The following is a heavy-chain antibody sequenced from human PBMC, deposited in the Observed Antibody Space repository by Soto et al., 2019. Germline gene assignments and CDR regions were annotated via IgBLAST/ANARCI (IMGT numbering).Heavy chain of an antibody. J-gene: IGHJ4*02. D-gene: IGHD6-19*01. CDR2: IYNSGST. Sequence: SETLSLTCTVSGGSISRYYWGWIRQPPGKGLEWIGYIYNSGSTNSNPSLKSRVTISVDMSKNQFSLKLNSVTAADTAVYYGARHESSGWYYFYDWGQGTLVTVSS. CDR1: GGSISRYY. CDR3: ARHESSGWYYFYD. V-gene: IGHV4-59*08.